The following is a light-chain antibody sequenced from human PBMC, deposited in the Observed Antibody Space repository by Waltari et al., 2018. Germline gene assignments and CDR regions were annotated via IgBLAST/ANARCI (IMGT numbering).Light chain of an antibody. CDR3: SSYASSSTLWV. Sequence: QSALTQPASVYGSPGQSITLSCTGTSSHVGGYKYVSWYQQHPGKAPKLMIYEVSNRPSGISSRFSGSKSGNMASLTISGLQAEDEADYYCSSYASSSTLWVCGGGTKLTVL. J-gene: IGLJ3*02. V-gene: IGLV2-14*01. CDR2: EVS. CDR1: SSHVGGYKY.